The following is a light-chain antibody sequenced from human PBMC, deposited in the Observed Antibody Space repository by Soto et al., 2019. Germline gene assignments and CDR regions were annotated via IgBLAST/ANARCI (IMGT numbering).Light chain of an antibody. J-gene: IGKJ1*01. CDR3: QQYGSSGT. CDR2: GAS. V-gene: IGKV3-20*01. Sequence: EIVLTQSPGTLSLSPGERATLRCRASQSVSNNYLAWYQQKPGQAPRLLIYGASNRATGIPDRFSGSGSGTDFTLTISRLEPEDFAVYYCQQYGSSGTFGQGTKVDIK. CDR1: QSVSNNY.